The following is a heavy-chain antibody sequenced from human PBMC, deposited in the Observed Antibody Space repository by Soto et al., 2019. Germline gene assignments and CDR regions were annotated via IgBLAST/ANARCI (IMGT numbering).Heavy chain of an antibody. D-gene: IGHD3-9*01. V-gene: IGHV1-18*01. CDR1: GYTFTSYG. J-gene: IGHJ5*02. Sequence: EASVKVSCKASGYTFTSYGISWVRQAPGQGLEWMGWISAYNGNTNYAQKLQGRVTMTTDTSTSTAYTELRSLRSDDTAVYYCARDPHDILTGYYDHNWFDPWGQGTLVTVSS. CDR3: ARDPHDILTGYYDHNWFDP. CDR2: ISAYNGNT.